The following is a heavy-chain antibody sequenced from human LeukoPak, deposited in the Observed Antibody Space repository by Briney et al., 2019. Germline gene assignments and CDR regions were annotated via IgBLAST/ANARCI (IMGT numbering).Heavy chain of an antibody. CDR2: ISGSGGST. CDR1: GATLRSHA. J-gene: IGHJ4*02. CDR3: AKEYFDIVVVPAAVATSGYFDY. D-gene: IGHD2-2*01. V-gene: IGHV3-23*01. Sequence: GVLLRLSCTAPGATLRSHAMIRDRQARGNGLEWVSAISGSGGSTYYAASGKGRLTVSRDNSKKTLSLQMNSLRAEDTAVYYCAKEYFDIVVVPAAVATSGYFDYWGQGTLVTVSS.